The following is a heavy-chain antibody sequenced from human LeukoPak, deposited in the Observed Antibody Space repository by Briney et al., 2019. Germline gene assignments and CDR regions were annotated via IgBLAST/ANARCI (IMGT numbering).Heavy chain of an antibody. CDR1: GFTFDDYA. D-gene: IGHD5-18*01. V-gene: IGHV3-43*02. CDR2: ISGNGGSK. J-gene: IGHJ5*02. CDR3: TKSYSVDTSMIT. Sequence: GGSLRLSCAASGFTFDDYAMHWVRKAPGKGLEWVSLISGNGGSKYYGNSVKGRFTISRDNSKNSLYLQMNSLRTEDTALYYCTKSYSVDTSMITWGQGTLVTVSS.